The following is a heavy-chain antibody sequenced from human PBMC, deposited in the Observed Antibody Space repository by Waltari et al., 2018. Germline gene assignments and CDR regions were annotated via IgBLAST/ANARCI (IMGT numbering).Heavy chain of an antibody. J-gene: IGHJ4*02. CDR1: GFIFSSYW. V-gene: IGHV3-7*01. CDR3: ARDGVATINY. Sequence: EVQLVESGGGLVQPGGSLRLSCAASGFIFSSYWMSWVRQAPGKGREWVANIKKDGSEKYYVDSVKGRFTISRDNAKNSLYLQMNSLRAEDTAVYYCARDGVATINYWGQGTLVTVSS. D-gene: IGHD5-12*01. CDR2: IKKDGSEK.